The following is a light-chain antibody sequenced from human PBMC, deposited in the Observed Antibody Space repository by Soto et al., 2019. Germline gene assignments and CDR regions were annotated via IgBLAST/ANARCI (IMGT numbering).Light chain of an antibody. V-gene: IGKV1-5*03. J-gene: IGKJ4*01. CDR1: QTITTW. CDR3: QHYSTRSGVT. CDR2: KAS. Sequence: DIQMTQSPSTLSASVGDRVTITCRASQTITTWLAWYQQKPGKAPKLLIYKASTLKSGVPSRFSGSGSGTEFTLTVSNLQSDDFATYYCQHYSTRSGVTFGGGTKVDIK.